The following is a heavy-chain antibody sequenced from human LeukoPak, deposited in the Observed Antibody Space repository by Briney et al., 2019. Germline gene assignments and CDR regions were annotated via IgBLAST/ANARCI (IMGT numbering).Heavy chain of an antibody. V-gene: IGHV1-2*02. D-gene: IGHD6-13*01. CDR2: INPNSGGT. CDR3: ARNPRYSSSWYPSWFDP. CDR1: GYTFTGYY. Sequence: ASVKVSCKASGYTFTGYYMHWVRQAPGQGLEWMGWINPNSGGTNYAQKFQGRVTMTRDTSISTAYMELSRLRSDDTAVYYCARNPRYSSSWYPSWFDPWGQGTLVTVSS. J-gene: IGHJ5*02.